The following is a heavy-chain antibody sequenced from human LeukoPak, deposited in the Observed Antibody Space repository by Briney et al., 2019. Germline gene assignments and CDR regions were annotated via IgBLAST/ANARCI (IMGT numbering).Heavy chain of an antibody. CDR2: IYYSGST. Sequence: SETLSLTCTVSGGSISSHYWNWIRQPPGKGLEWIGYIYYSGSTNYNPSLKSRDTISVDTSKNQFSLKLSSVTAADTAVYYCARGLSGSYYLYYYYYMDVWGKGTTVTVSS. V-gene: IGHV4-59*11. D-gene: IGHD1-26*01. CDR3: ARGLSGSYYLYYYYYMDV. J-gene: IGHJ6*03. CDR1: GGSISSHY.